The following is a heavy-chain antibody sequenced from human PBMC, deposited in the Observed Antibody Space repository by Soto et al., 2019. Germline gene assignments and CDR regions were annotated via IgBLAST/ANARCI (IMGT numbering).Heavy chain of an antibody. CDR3: AREGGNYYDSSGYTWSNDY. Sequence: PGGSLRLSCAASGFTFSNYAMNWVRQAPGKGLEWVSGISGSGDTTYRADSVQGRFTISRDNSKNTLYLQMDSLRAEDTALYYCAREGGNYYDSSGYTWSNDYWGQGTLVTVSS. D-gene: IGHD3-22*01. CDR2: ISGSGDTT. CDR1: GFTFSNYA. V-gene: IGHV3-23*01. J-gene: IGHJ4*02.